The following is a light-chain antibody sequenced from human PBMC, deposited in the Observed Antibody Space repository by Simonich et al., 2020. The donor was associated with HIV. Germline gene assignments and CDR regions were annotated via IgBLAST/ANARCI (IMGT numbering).Light chain of an antibody. CDR1: QSVSSY. CDR3: QQRSNWIT. J-gene: IGKJ5*01. Sequence: EIVLTQSPAILSLSPGERATLSCRASQSVSSYLAWYQQKPGQAPRLLIYEASNRATGVPARFSGSGSGTDFTLTITSLESEDFAVYYCQQRSNWITFGQGTRLEIK. V-gene: IGKV3-11*01. CDR2: EAS.